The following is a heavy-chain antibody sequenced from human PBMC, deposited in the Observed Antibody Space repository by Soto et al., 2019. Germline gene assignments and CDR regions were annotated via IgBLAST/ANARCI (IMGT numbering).Heavy chain of an antibody. D-gene: IGHD3-10*01. CDR3: ARDVWSRASGPPDS. V-gene: IGHV3-9*01. CDR2: ISWNSDTI. J-gene: IGHJ4*02. CDR1: GFTFDDYA. Sequence: GGSLRLSCAASGFTFDDYAMHWVRQAPGKGLEWVTGISWNSDTIGYADSVKGRFTISRDNAKNSLYLQMNSLRAEDTAFYYCARDVWSRASGPPDSWGQGTLVTVSS.